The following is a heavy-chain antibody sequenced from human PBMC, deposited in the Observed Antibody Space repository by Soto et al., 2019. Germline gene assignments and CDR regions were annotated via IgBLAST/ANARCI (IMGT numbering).Heavy chain of an antibody. CDR1: GGSISSGGYY. J-gene: IGHJ6*03. D-gene: IGHD3-9*01. CDR3: ARDRRATILKTGPKQTKKYYYSYYMDV. Sequence: SETLSLTCTVSGGSISSGGYYWSWIRQHPGKGLEWIGYIYYSGSTYYNPSLKSRVTISVDTSKNQFSLKLSSVTAADTAVYYCARDRRATILKTGPKQTKKYYYSYYMDVWGKGTTLTVSS. V-gene: IGHV4-31*03. CDR2: IYYSGST.